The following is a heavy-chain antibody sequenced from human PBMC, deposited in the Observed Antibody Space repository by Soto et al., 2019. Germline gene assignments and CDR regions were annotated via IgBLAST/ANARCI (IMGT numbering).Heavy chain of an antibody. Sequence: GGSLRLSCAASGFTFSSYAMHWVRQAPGKGLEYVSAISSNGGSTYYANSVKGRFTISRDNSKNTLYLQMGSLRAEDMAVYYCARAPQPQDYYDSSGYPPYGMDVWGQGTTVTVSS. D-gene: IGHD3-22*01. CDR2: ISSNGGST. J-gene: IGHJ6*02. CDR3: ARAPQPQDYYDSSGYPPYGMDV. V-gene: IGHV3-64*01. CDR1: GFTFSSYA.